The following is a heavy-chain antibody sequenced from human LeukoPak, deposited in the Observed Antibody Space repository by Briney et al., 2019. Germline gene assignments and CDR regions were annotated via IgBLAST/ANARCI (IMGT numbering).Heavy chain of an antibody. CDR3: ARFSHSSGWFTGYFDY. Sequence: GESLKISCKGSGYKFTTYWIAWVRQMPGQGLEWLGIIYPRDSDTRFSPSFQGQVTISADKSISTAYLQWSSLKASGTAMYYCARFSHSSGWFTGYFDYWGQGTLVTVSS. J-gene: IGHJ4*02. CDR1: GYKFTTYW. CDR2: IYPRDSDT. V-gene: IGHV5-51*01. D-gene: IGHD6-19*01.